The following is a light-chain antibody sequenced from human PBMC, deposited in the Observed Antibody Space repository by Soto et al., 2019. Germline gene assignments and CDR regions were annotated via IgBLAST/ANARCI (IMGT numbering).Light chain of an antibody. J-gene: IGLJ2*01. CDR2: EGS. V-gene: IGLV2-23*01. CDR1: SSDVGSDNL. Sequence: QSALTQHASVSGSPGQSITISCTGPSSDVGSDNLVSWYQQHPGKAPKLMIYEGSKRPSGVSNRFSGSKSGNTASLTISGLQAEDEADYYCCSYAGSSTAIFGGGTKVTVL. CDR3: CSYAGSSTAI.